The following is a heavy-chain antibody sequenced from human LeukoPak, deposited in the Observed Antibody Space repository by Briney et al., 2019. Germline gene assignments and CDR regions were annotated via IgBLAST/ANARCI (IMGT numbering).Heavy chain of an antibody. CDR3: AKAGAYTGSGSFDY. CDR1: EFTFSSYW. D-gene: IGHD5-12*01. V-gene: IGHV3-7*03. CDR2: IKQDGSEK. Sequence: GGSLRLSCAASEFTFSSYWMSWVRQAPGKGLEWVANIKQDGSEKYYVDSVKGRFTISRDNAKNTLYLQMNSLRAEDTAVYYCAKAGAYTGSGSFDYWGQGTLVTVSS. J-gene: IGHJ4*02.